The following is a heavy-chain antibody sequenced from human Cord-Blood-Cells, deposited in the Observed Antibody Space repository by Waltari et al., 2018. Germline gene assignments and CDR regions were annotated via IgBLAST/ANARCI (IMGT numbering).Heavy chain of an antibody. CDR1: GFTVSSNY. CDR3: ARESCSSTSCYTDY. J-gene: IGHJ4*02. D-gene: IGHD2-2*02. Sequence: EVQLVESGGGLIQPGGSLRLSCAASGFTVSSNYMSWVRQAPGKGLEWVSVIYSGGSTYYADSVKGRFTISRDNSKNTLYLQMNSLRAEDTAVYYCARESCSSTSCYTDYWGQGTLVTVSS. V-gene: IGHV3-53*01. CDR2: IYSGGST.